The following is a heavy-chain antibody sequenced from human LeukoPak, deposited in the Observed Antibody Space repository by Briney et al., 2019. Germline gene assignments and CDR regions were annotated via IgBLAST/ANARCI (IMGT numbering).Heavy chain of an antibody. Sequence: GGSLRLSCAASGFTFSSYWMSWVRQAPGKGPEWVANINQDGSEEYYVDSVKGRFTISRDNAKNSLYLQMNSLRVEDTAVYFCARGGDCSGGSCYGDRYFDCWGQGTLVTVSS. V-gene: IGHV3-7*01. D-gene: IGHD2-15*01. J-gene: IGHJ4*02. CDR2: INQDGSEE. CDR3: ARGGDCSGGSCYGDRYFDC. CDR1: GFTFSSYW.